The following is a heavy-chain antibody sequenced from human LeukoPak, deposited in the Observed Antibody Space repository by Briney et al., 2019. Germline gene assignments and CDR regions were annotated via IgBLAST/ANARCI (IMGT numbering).Heavy chain of an antibody. CDR2: ISGSGGST. J-gene: IGHJ4*02. CDR1: GFTFSSYA. D-gene: IGHD3-10*01. CDR3: AKVAVRGVIRYYFDY. V-gene: IGHV3-23*01. Sequence: GGSLRLSCAASGFTFSSYAMSWVRQAPGKGLEWVSAISGSGGSTYYADSVKGRFTISRDNSKNTLYLQMNSLRAEDTAVYYCAKVAVRGVIRYYFDYWGQGTLVTVPS.